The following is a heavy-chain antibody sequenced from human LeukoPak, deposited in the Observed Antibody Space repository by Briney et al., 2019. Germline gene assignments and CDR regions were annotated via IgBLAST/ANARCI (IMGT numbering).Heavy chain of an antibody. Sequence: SETLSLTCTISGYSIYSGYYWGWIRQPPGKGLEWIGSIYHSGSTYYNPSLKSRVTISVDTSKNQFSLKLSSVTAADTAVYYCARVYEYYYDSSGSYNWFDPWGQGTLVTVSS. J-gene: IGHJ5*02. V-gene: IGHV4-38-2*02. D-gene: IGHD3-22*01. CDR1: GYSIYSGYY. CDR2: IYHSGST. CDR3: ARVYEYYYDSSGSYNWFDP.